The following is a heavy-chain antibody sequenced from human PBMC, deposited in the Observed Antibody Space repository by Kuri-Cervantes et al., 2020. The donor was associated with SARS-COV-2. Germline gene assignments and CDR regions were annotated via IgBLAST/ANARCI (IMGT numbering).Heavy chain of an antibody. CDR1: GFTFSDYS. D-gene: IGHD6-19*01. Sequence: ESLKISCAASGFTFSDYSMNWVRQPPGKGLEWIGSIYYTGSTYYNPSLKSRITISADTSNNQFSLKPISVTAADTAVYHCASRSFRWLPTSGEFDYWGQGTLVTVSS. CDR3: ASRSFRWLPTSGEFDY. V-gene: IGHV4-38-2*01. CDR2: IYYTGST. J-gene: IGHJ4*02.